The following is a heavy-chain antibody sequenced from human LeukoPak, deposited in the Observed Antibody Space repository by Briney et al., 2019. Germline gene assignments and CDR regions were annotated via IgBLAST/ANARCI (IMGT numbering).Heavy chain of an antibody. CDR1: GYTLTELS. CDR2: FDPEDGET. D-gene: IGHD2-15*01. J-gene: IGHJ5*02. CDR3: ASTSWVEYCSGGSCYWFDP. Sequence: ASVKVSCKVSGYTLTELSMHWVRQAPGEGLEWMGGFDPEDGETIYAQKFQGRVTMTEDTSTDTAYMELSSLRSEDTAVYYCASTSWVEYCSGGSCYWFDPWGQGTLVTVSS. V-gene: IGHV1-24*01.